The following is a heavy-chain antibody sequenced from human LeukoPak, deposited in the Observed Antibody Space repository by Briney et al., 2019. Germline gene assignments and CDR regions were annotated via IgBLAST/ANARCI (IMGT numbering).Heavy chain of an antibody. Sequence: GASVKVSCKASGYTSTSYGISWVRQAPGQGLEWMGWISAYNGNTNYAQKLQGRVTMTTDTSTSTAYMELRSLRSDDTAVYYCARGPYCSGGTCYSQYFDYWGQGTLVTVSS. J-gene: IGHJ4*02. CDR2: ISAYNGNT. CDR1: GYTSTSYG. CDR3: ARGPYCSGGTCYSQYFDY. D-gene: IGHD2-15*01. V-gene: IGHV1-18*01.